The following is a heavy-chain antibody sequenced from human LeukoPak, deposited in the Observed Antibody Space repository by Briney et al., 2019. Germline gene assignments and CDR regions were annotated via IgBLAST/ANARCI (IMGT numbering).Heavy chain of an antibody. D-gene: IGHD2-8*01. CDR2: IYYSGST. CDR3: VRVSDGVVDY. J-gene: IGHJ4*02. V-gene: IGHV4-31*03. CDR1: GGSISSGGYY. Sequence: SQTLSLTCTVSGGSISSGGYYWSWIRQHPGKGLEWIGYIYYSGSTYYNPSLKSRVTISVDTSKNQFSLKLSSVTAADTAVYYCVRVSDGVVDYWGQGTLVTVSS.